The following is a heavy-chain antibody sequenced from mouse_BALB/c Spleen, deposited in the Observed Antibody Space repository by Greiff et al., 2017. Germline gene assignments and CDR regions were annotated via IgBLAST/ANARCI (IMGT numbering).Heavy chain of an antibody. CDR3: ASLSIYYDYDPPYWYFDV. J-gene: IGHJ1*01. CDR1: GYSITSDYA. V-gene: IGHV3-2*02. Sequence: EVKLQESGPGLVKPSQSLSLTCTVTGYSITSDYAWNWIRQFPGNKLEWMGYISYSGSTSYNPSLKSRISITRDTSKNQFFLQLNSVTTEDTATYYCASLSIYYDYDPPYWYFDVWGAGTTVTVSS. D-gene: IGHD2-4*01. CDR2: ISYSGST.